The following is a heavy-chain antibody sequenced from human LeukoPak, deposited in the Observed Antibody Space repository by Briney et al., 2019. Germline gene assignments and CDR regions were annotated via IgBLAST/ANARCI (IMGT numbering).Heavy chain of an antibody. CDR1: GYTFTSYG. D-gene: IGHD3-10*01. J-gene: IGHJ4*02. V-gene: IGHV1-69*10. CDR2: IIPILGIA. Sequence: SVKVSFKASGYTFTSYGISWVRQAPGQGLEWVGRIIPILGIANYAQKFQGRVTITADKSTSTAYMELSSLRSEDTAVYYCASVRNPGDRFDYWGQGTLVTVSS. CDR3: ASVRNPGDRFDY.